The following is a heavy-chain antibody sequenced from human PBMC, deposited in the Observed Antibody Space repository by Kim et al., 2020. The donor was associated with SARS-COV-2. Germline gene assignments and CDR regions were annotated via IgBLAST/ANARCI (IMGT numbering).Heavy chain of an antibody. Sequence: GGSLRLSCAASGFSVSTNYMSWVRQAPGKGLEWVSVIYSGYNTYYADSVKGRFTISRDTSRNTLNLQMNSLRAEDTAVYYCARDTGRGFCGGGRCQGGMDVWGQGTTVTVSS. V-gene: IGHV3-53*01. D-gene: IGHD2-15*01. CDR1: GFSVSTNY. CDR2: IYSGYNT. CDR3: ARDTGRGFCGGGRCQGGMDV. J-gene: IGHJ6*02.